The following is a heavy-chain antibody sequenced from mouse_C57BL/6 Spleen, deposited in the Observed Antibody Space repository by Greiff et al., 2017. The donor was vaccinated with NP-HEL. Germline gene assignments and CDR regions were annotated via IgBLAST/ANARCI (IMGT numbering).Heavy chain of an antibody. J-gene: IGHJ1*03. CDR3: ARGPFYYYGSSPWYFDV. V-gene: IGHV1-53*01. CDR2: INPSNGGT. D-gene: IGHD1-1*01. CDR1: GYTFTSYW. Sequence: QVQLQQPGTELVKPGASVKLSCKASGYTFTSYWMHWVKQRPGQGLEWIGNINPSNGGTNYNEKSKSKATLTVDKSSSTAYMQLSSLTSEDSAVYYCARGPFYYYGSSPWYFDVWGTGTTVTVSS.